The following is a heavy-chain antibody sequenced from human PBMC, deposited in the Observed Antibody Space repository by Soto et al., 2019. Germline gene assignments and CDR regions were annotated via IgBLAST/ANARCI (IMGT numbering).Heavy chain of an antibody. CDR3: ARVAY. J-gene: IGHJ4*02. V-gene: IGHV3-30*03. Sequence: GALRLSCAASGFTFSSYGMHWVRQAPGKGLEWVAVISYDGSNKYYADSVKGRFTISRDNSKNTLYLQMNTLRPEDTAMYYCARVAYWGPGTQVTVSS. CDR2: ISYDGSNK. CDR1: GFTFSSYG.